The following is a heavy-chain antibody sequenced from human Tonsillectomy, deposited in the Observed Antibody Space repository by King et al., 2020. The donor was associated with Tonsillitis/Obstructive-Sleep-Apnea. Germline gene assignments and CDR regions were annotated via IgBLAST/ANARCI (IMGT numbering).Heavy chain of an antibody. Sequence: VQLQESGPGLVKPSQTLSLTCTVSGGSISSLSYYWSWIRQHPGKGLEWIGYIYYSGSTSYNPSLKSRVTISVDTSKSQFSLKLSSVTAAETAVYYCARDRGLGTGYYEYYYAMDVWGQGTTVTVSS. CDR2: IYYSGST. CDR1: GGSISSLSYY. J-gene: IGHJ6*02. V-gene: IGHV4-31*03. CDR3: ARDRGLGTGYYEYYYAMDV. D-gene: IGHD3/OR15-3a*01.